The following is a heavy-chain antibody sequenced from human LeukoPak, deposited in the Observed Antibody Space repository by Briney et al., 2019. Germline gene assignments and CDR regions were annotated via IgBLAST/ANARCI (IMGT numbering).Heavy chain of an antibody. CDR1: GFTFSSYS. J-gene: IGHJ4*02. CDR3: ARDGFVVVPAATMNFDY. Sequence: AGGSLRLSCAASGFTFSSYSMNWVRQAPGKGLKWVSSISSSSSYIYYADSVKGRFTISRDNAKNSLYLQMNSLRAEDTAVYYCARDGFVVVPAATMNFDYWGQGTLVTVSS. D-gene: IGHD2-2*01. V-gene: IGHV3-21*01. CDR2: ISSSSSYI.